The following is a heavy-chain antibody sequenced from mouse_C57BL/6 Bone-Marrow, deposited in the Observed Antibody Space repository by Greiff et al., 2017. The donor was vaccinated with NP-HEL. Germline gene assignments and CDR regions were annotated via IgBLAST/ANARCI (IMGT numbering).Heavy chain of an antibody. CDR3: AGYYGSTSYWYFDV. J-gene: IGHJ1*03. CDR1: GFTFSSYA. D-gene: IGHD1-1*01. CDR2: ISDGGSYT. Sequence: DVKLVESGGGLVKPGGSLKLSCAASGFTFSSYAMSWVRQTPEKRLEWVATISDGGSYTYYPDNVKGRFTISRDNAKNNLYLQMSHLKSEDTAMYYCAGYYGSTSYWYFDVWGTGTTVTVSS. V-gene: IGHV5-4*03.